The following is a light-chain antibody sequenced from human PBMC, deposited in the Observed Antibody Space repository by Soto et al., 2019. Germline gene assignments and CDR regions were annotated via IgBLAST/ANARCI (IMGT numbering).Light chain of an antibody. V-gene: IGKV3-20*01. CDR1: QSVSSSSY. J-gene: IGKJ2*01. CDR3: RQYGSSPSYT. Sequence: EIVLTQSPGTLSLSPGERATLSCRASQSVSSSSYLAWYQQKPGQAPKLLIYVASSRATGIPDRFSGSGSATDFALTISRLEPQDFAVYYCRQYGSSPSYTFGEGTKLAIK. CDR2: VAS.